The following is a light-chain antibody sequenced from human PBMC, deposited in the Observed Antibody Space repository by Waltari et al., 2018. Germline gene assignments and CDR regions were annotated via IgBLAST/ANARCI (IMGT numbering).Light chain of an antibody. V-gene: IGKV1-5*03. Sequence: DIQMTQSPSTLPASVGDRVTIPCRARQSITRWLAWYQQKAGKAPKLLIYKASILESGVPSRFSGGGSGTEFTLTISSLQPDDFATYYCQHYDSYSATFGRGTKVEIK. CDR2: KAS. CDR3: QHYDSYSAT. CDR1: QSITRW. J-gene: IGKJ4*02.